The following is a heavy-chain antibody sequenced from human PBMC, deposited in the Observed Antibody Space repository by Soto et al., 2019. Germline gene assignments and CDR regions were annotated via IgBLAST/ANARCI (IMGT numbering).Heavy chain of an antibody. D-gene: IGHD4-17*01. V-gene: IGHV2-5*02. Sequence: QITLKESGPTLVKPTQTLTLTCTFSGFSLTTSGVGVGWIRQPPGKALEGLALIYWDDDKRYSPSLKSRLTITKHTSKKHVFLTMTNMDPADTATYFCAHRTTTVTWWVDPRGQGTLVTVSS. CDR2: IYWDDDK. CDR1: GFSLTTSGVG. J-gene: IGHJ5*02. CDR3: AHRTTTVTWWVDP.